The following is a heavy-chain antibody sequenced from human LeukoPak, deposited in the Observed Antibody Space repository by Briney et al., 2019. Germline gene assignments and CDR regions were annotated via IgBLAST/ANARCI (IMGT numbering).Heavy chain of an antibody. V-gene: IGHV1-69*05. Sequence: SVKVSCKASGYTFSSYGISWVRQAPGQGLEWMGGIIPIFGTANYAQKFQGRVTITTDESTSTAYMELSSLRSEDTAVYYCARVMGSSSPSGYYYYYMDVWGKGTTVTVSS. CDR3: ARVMGSSSPSGYYYYYMDV. CDR2: IIPIFGTA. J-gene: IGHJ6*03. D-gene: IGHD6-6*01. CDR1: GYTFSSYG.